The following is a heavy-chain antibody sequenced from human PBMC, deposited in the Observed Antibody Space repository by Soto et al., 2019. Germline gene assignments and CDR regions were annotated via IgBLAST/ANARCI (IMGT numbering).Heavy chain of an antibody. CDR2: IIPLFGTT. CDR3: AAELGFGKLSVV. CDR1: GDTFKNCV. D-gene: IGHD3-10*01. Sequence: QVQVVQSGVEVRRPGSSVKVSCKASGDTFKNCVISWVRQAPGQGLEWMGGIIPLFGTTDFAQRFQGRLTITTDESTTTAYMELSRLRSEDTATYYCAAELGFGKLSVVWGQGXTV. V-gene: IGHV1-69*01. J-gene: IGHJ6*02.